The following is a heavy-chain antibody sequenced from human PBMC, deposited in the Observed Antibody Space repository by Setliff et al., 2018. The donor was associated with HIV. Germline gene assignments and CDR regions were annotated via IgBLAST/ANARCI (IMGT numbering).Heavy chain of an antibody. CDR1: GGSFTSYA. CDR2: IMTILGIA. Sequence: GASVKVSCKASGGSFTSYAISWVRQAPGQGLEWMGGIMTILGIANYAQKFQGRVTITADKSTRTAYMELSSLRSEDTAVYYCAKELSYCSGGSCYFDSWGQGTQVTVSS. V-gene: IGHV1-69*10. J-gene: IGHJ4*02. D-gene: IGHD2-15*01. CDR3: AKELSYCSGGSCYFDS.